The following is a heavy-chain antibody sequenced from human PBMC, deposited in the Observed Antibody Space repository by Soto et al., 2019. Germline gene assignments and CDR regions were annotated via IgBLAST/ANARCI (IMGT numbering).Heavy chain of an antibody. CDR2: IYSGGST. Sequence: EVQLVESGGGLVQPGGSLRLSCAASGFTVSSNYMSWVRQAPGKGLEWVSVIYSGGSTYYADSVKGRFTISRDRSKNTLYLQVNSLRAEDTAVYYCARFHYPSGMDVWAQGTTVTVSS. J-gene: IGHJ6*02. CDR1: GFTVSSNY. V-gene: IGHV3-66*01. CDR3: ARFHYPSGMDV.